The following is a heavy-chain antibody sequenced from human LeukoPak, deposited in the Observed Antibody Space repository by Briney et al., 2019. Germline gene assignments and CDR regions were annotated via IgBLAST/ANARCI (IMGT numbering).Heavy chain of an antibody. V-gene: IGHV4-59*01. CDR2: IYYSGST. D-gene: IGHD5-18*01. J-gene: IGHJ4*02. CDR1: GVSISSYY. Sequence: PSETLSLTCTVSGVSISSYYWSWIRQPPGKGLEWIGDIYYSGSTNYNPSLKSRDTISVDTSKNQFSLKLSSVTAADTAVYYCARVGYSYGHYFDYWGQGTLVTVSS. CDR3: ARVGYSYGHYFDY.